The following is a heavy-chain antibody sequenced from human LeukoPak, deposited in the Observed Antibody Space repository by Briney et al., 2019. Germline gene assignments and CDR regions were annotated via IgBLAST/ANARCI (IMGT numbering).Heavy chain of an antibody. CDR3: AKTKSFSSSHFDY. CDR1: GFTFSNYA. Sequence: GGSLRLSCETSGFTFSNYAMSWVRQAPGRGLEWVSGISYGDGGTYYADSVKGRFTISRDNSKNTLSLQMNSLRAEDTAVYYCAKTKSFSSSHFDYWGQGTLVTVSS. CDR2: ISYGDGGT. J-gene: IGHJ4*02. V-gene: IGHV3-23*01. D-gene: IGHD6-6*01.